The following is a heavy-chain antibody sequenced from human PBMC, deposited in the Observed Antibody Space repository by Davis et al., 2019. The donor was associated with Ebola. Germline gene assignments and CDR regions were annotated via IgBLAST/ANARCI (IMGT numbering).Heavy chain of an antibody. V-gene: IGHV3-49*04. CDR1: GFTFSNYA. Sequence: GGSLRLSCAASGFTFSNYAMSWVRQPPGKGLEWVGFIRSKAYGGTTEYAASVKGRFTISRDDSKSIAYLQMNSLKTEDTAVYYCTRDKGHYYYGMDVWGQGTTVTVSS. CDR3: TRDKGHYYYGMDV. CDR2: IRSKAYGGTT. J-gene: IGHJ6*02.